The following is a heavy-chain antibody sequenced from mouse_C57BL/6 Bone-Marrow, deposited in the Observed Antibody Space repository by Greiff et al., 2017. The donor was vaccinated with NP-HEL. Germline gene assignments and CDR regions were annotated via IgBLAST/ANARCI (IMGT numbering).Heavy chain of an antibody. CDR1: GYTFTSYW. Sequence: QVQLQQPGAELVKPGASVKLSCKASGYTFTSYWMQWVKQRPGQGLEWIGEIDPSDSYTNYNQKFKGKATLTVDTSSSTAYMQLSSLTSEDSAVYYCARATGAMDYWGQGTSVTVSS. V-gene: IGHV1-50*01. J-gene: IGHJ4*01. CDR2: IDPSDSYT. CDR3: ARATGAMDY.